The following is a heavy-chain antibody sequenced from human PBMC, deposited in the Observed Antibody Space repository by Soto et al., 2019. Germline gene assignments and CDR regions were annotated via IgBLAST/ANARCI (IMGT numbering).Heavy chain of an antibody. CDR1: GGSISSYY. Sequence: KASETLSLTCTVSGGSISSYYWSWIRQPPGKGLEWIGYIYYSGSTNYNPSLKSRVTISVDTSKNQFSLKLSSVTAADTAVYYCARVPTMGLAAFDIWGQGTMVTVSS. CDR3: ARVPTMGLAAFDI. J-gene: IGHJ3*02. V-gene: IGHV4-59*01. CDR2: IYYSGST. D-gene: IGHD1-1*01.